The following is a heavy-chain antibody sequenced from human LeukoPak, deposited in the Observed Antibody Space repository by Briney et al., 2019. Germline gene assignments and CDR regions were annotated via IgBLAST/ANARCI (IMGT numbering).Heavy chain of an antibody. V-gene: IGHV4-34*01. CDR3: ARKGYGDYNRNFHY. D-gene: IGHD4-17*01. Sequence: SETLSLPCAVYGGSFSGYYLSWIRQPPGKGLEWIGEIDHSGSTNYNPSLKRRVTISVDTSKNQFSLKLSSVTAADTAVYYCARKGYGDYNRNFHYWGQGTLVTVSS. CDR2: IDHSGST. J-gene: IGHJ4*02. CDR1: GGSFSGYY.